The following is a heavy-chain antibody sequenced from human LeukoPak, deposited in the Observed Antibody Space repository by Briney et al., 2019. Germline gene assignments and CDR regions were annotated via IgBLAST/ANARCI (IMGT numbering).Heavy chain of an antibody. Sequence: PSETLSLTCAVYGGSFSGYYWSWIRQPPGKGLEWIGEINHSGSTNYNPSLKSRVTISVDTSKNQFSLKLSSVTAADTAVYYCARSGRYYGSGNYSSYYYYYMDVWGKGTTVTVSS. CDR1: GGSFSGYY. V-gene: IGHV4-34*01. J-gene: IGHJ6*03. D-gene: IGHD3-10*01. CDR2: INHSGST. CDR3: ARSGRYYGSGNYSSYYYYYMDV.